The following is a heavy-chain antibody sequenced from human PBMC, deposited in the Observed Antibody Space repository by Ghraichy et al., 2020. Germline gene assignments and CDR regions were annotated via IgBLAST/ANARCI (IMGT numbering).Heavy chain of an antibody. D-gene: IGHD3-22*01. CDR1: GGSISSSY. CDR3: ARATGVVASGYYYYMDV. CDR2: IYYSGST. Sequence: ESLNISCTVSGGSISSSYWSWIRQPPGKGLEWIGYIYYSGSTNYNPSLKSRVTISVDTSKNQFSLKLSSVTAADTAVYYCARATGVVASGYYYYMDVWGKGTTVTVSS. J-gene: IGHJ6*03. V-gene: IGHV4-59*01.